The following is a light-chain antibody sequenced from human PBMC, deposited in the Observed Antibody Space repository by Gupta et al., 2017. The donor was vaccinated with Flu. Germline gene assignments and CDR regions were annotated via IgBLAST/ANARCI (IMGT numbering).Light chain of an antibody. J-gene: IGLJ2*01. CDR3: QAWGSSAPQEV. CDR2: QDT. Sequence: GDNLGVNYVSWYQQKPGQSPVLVIYQDTQRPSGIPARFSASNSGNTATLTISGTQAVDEADYYCQAWGSSAPQEVFGAGTKLTVL. V-gene: IGLV3-1*01. CDR1: NLGVNY.